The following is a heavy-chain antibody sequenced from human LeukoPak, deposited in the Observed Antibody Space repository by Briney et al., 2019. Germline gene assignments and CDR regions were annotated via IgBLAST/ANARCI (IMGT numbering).Heavy chain of an antibody. CDR1: GFTFSSYA. D-gene: IGHD3-16*02. J-gene: IGHJ5*02. Sequence: GGSLRLSCAASGFTFSSYAMSWVRQAPGKGPEWVSAISGSGGSTYYADSVKGRFTISRDNSKNTLYLQMNSLRAEDTAVYYCAKDGVAYDYVWGSYRPNWFDPWGQGTLVTVSS. CDR3: AKDGVAYDYVWGSYRPNWFDP. CDR2: ISGSGGST. V-gene: IGHV3-23*01.